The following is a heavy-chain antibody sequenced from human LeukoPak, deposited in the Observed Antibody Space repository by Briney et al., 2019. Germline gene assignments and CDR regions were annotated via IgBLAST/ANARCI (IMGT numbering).Heavy chain of an antibody. CDR2: ISGSGGST. V-gene: IGHV3-23*01. J-gene: IGHJ4*02. D-gene: IGHD5-18*01. Sequence: GGSLRLSCAASGFTFSSYAMSWVRQAPGKGLEWVSAISGSGGSTYYADSVKGRFTISRDNSKNTLYLQMNSLRAEDTAVYYCARRATSERGHSYGLDYWGQGTLVTVSS. CDR1: GFTFSSYA. CDR3: ARRATSERGHSYGLDY.